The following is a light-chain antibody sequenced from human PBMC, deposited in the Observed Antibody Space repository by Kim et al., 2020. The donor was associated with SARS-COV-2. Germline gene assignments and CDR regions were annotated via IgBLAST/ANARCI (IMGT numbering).Light chain of an antibody. CDR3: QQYSTYPLIT. V-gene: IGKV1-16*02. J-gene: IGKJ5*01. CDR1: QFINNH. CDR2: AAC. Sequence: SVGDRVTITCRASQFINNHLAWFQHKPGKAPKSLIYAACSLQSGVPSKFSGSGSGTDFTLTISSLQPEDSAIYYCQQYSTYPLITFGPGTRLEIK.